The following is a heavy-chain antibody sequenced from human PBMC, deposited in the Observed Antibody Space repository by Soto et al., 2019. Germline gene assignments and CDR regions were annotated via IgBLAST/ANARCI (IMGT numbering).Heavy chain of an antibody. CDR3: ARPGYCTNGVCYYGMDV. D-gene: IGHD2-8*01. CDR2: IYYSGST. Sequence: SETLSLTCTVSGGSISSSSYYWGWIRQPPGKGLEWIGSIYYSGSTYYNPSPKSRVTISVDTSKNQFSLKLSSVTAADTAVYYCARPGYCTNGVCYYGMDVWGQGTTVTVSS. CDR1: GGSISSSSYY. V-gene: IGHV4-39*01. J-gene: IGHJ6*02.